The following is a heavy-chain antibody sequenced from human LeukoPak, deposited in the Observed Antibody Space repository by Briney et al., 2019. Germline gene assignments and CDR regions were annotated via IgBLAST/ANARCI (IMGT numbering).Heavy chain of an antibody. Sequence: APLKVSCKASGYTFTRYGISWVRQAPGQGLQWMGWISAYNGNTNYAQKLQGRVTLNTDTSTSTAYMELRSLRSDDTAVYYCARGSSSWLDYWGQGTLVTVSS. D-gene: IGHD6-13*01. J-gene: IGHJ4*02. CDR2: ISAYNGNT. CDR1: GYTFTRYG. CDR3: ARGSSSWLDY. V-gene: IGHV1-18*01.